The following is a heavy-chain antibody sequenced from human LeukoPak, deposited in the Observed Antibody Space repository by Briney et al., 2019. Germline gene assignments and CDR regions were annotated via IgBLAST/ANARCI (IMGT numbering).Heavy chain of an antibody. CDR1: GFTFSSYG. J-gene: IGHJ3*02. V-gene: IGHV3-33*01. D-gene: IGHD6-19*01. CDR2: IWYDGSNK. Sequence: GGSLRLSCAASGFTFSSYGMRWVRQAPGKGLEWVAVIWYDGSNKYYADSVKGRFTISRDNSKNTLYLQMNSLRAEDTAVYYCARVRVAVAGSDAFDIWGQGTMVTVSS. CDR3: ARVRVAVAGSDAFDI.